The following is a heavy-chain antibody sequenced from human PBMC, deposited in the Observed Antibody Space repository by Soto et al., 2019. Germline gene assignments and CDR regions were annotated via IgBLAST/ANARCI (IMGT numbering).Heavy chain of an antibody. J-gene: IGHJ4*02. CDR1: GYTFTDYS. CDR2: INPKSGGT. CDR3: ARGGITIFGVVDY. D-gene: IGHD3-3*01. V-gene: IGHV1-2*02. Sequence: QVQVVQSGTEVKKPGASVKVSCKASGYTFTDYSVHWVRQAPGQGLEWMGWINPKSGGTNYAQKFQGRVTMTRDTSISTAYMELSRLRYDDTAIYYCARGGITIFGVVDYWGQGTPVTVSS.